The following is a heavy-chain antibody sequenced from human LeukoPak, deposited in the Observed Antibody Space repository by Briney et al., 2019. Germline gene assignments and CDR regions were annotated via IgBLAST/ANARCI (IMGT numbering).Heavy chain of an antibody. J-gene: IGHJ5*02. CDR3: ARDGGYSYGSPSNWFDP. CDR1: GYTFTGYY. Sequence: ASVKVSCKASGYTFTGYYMHWVRQAPGQGLEWMGWINPNSGGTNYAQKFQGWVTMTRDTSISTAYMELSRLRSDDTAVYYCARDGGYSYGSPSNWFDPWGQGTLVTVSS. V-gene: IGHV1-2*04. CDR2: INPNSGGT. D-gene: IGHD5-18*01.